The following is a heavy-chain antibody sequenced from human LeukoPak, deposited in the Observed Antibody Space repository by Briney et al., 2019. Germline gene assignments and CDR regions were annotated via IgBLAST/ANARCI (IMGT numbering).Heavy chain of an antibody. V-gene: IGHV4-61*02. CDR2: IYASGDT. J-gene: IGHJ4*02. Sequence: SQTLSLTCTVSGGSISSGDYYWSWIRQPAGKGLEWIGRIYASGDTNYNPSLKSRVSISLDTSKNQFSLKLTSVTAADTAVYYCARDSCSSNSCSFDFWGQGTLVTVSS. CDR1: GGSISSGDYY. D-gene: IGHD2-2*01. CDR3: ARDSCSSNSCSFDF.